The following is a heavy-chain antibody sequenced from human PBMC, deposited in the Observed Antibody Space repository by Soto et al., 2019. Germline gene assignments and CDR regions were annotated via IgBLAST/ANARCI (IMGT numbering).Heavy chain of an antibody. CDR1: GGIFSCYA. Sequence: QVQLVQSGAEVKKPGSSVKVSCKASGGIFSCYAFSWVRQAPGQGLEWMGGIILFYGTPNYAQKFQGRVTMIADESTSTAYMELSSLRSDDTAVYYCAIGQGATIGYYYYTMDIWGQGTTVTVSS. V-gene: IGHV1-69*12. CDR2: IILFYGTP. D-gene: IGHD1-26*01. CDR3: AIGQGATIGYYYYTMDI. J-gene: IGHJ6*02.